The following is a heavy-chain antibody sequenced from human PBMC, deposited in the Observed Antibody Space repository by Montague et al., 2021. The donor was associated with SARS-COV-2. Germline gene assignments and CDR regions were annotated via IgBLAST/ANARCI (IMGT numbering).Heavy chain of an antibody. CDR2: IFHDGTSRS. J-gene: IGHJ4*02. D-gene: IGHD2/OR15-2a*01. CDR1: GGSLISSSYY. CDR3: TRARSKAIDY. Sequence: SETLSLTCTVSGGSLISSSYYWGWIRQPPGQRLQWIGEIFHDGTSRSNYNPALKSRVTISIDTSKNQFFLRLSSVTAADTALYFCTRARSKAIDYWGQGALVTVSS. V-gene: IGHV4-39*01.